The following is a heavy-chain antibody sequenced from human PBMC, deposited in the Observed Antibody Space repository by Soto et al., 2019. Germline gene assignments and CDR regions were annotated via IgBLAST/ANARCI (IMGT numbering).Heavy chain of an antibody. Sequence: QVQLVQSGAEVKKPGASVKVSCKASGYTFTSYGISWVRQAPGQGLEWMGWISAYNGNTNYAQKLQGRVTMTTDTSTSTAYMERRSPKSDDAAVYYCARDLAVDIVATAYGMDVWGQGTTVTVSS. CDR2: ISAYNGNT. J-gene: IGHJ6*02. CDR1: GYTFTSYG. D-gene: IGHD5-12*01. CDR3: ARDLAVDIVATAYGMDV. V-gene: IGHV1-18*01.